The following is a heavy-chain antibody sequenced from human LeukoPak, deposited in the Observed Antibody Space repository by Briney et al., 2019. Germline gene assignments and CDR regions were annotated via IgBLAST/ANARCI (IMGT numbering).Heavy chain of an antibody. J-gene: IGHJ3*02. D-gene: IGHD2-2*02. CDR3: ARGTDMYQLLYLWGAFDI. CDR1: GGSISSYY. Sequence: SETLSLTCTVSGGSISSYYWSWIRQPPGKGLEWIGYIYYSGSTNYNPSLKSRVTISVDTSKNQFSLKLSSVTAADTAVYYCARGTDMYQLLYLWGAFDIWGQGTMVTVSS. V-gene: IGHV4-59*01. CDR2: IYYSGST.